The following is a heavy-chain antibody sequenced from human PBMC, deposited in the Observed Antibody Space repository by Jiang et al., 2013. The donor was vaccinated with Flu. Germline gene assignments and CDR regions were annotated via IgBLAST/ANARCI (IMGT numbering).Heavy chain of an antibody. D-gene: IGHD3-22*01. CDR1: GYTFTSYA. J-gene: IGHJ3*01. Sequence: KASGYTFTSYAMNWVRQAPGQGLEWMGWINTNTGNPTYAQGFTGRFVFSLDTSVSTAYLQISSLKAEDTAVYYCARDIYYYDSSGYWTWGQGTMVTVSS. CDR3: ARDIYYYDSSGYWT. CDR2: INTNTGNP. V-gene: IGHV7-4-1*02.